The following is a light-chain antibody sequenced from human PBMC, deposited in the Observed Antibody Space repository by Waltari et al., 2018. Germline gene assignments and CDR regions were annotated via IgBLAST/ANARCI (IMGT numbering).Light chain of an antibody. CDR1: QDIGSW. Sequence: IQMTQSPSSLSASVGDRVPITCRASQDIGSWLAWYQQKPGKAPKLLIYAASRLESGVPPRFSGSGSGTDFILAISSLQPEDCGTFYCQQSYSTPPTFGQGTKVEVK. CDR3: QQSYSTPPT. CDR2: AAS. V-gene: IGKV1-12*01. J-gene: IGKJ1*01.